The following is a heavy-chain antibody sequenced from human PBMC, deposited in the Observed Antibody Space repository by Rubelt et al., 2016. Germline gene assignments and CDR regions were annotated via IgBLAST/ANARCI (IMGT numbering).Heavy chain of an antibody. CDR3: ARTYYYDSSGPVDY. V-gene: IGHV4-39*01. D-gene: IGHD3-22*01. J-gene: IGHJ4*02. CDR1: GGSISSSSYY. CDR2: IYYSGST. Sequence: QLQLQESGPGLVKPSETLSLTCTVSGGSISSSSYYWGWIRQPPGKGLEWIGSIYYSGSTYYNPSLKSRVTISVDTSKNQFSLKRSSVTAAETAVYYCARTYYYDSSGPVDYWGQGTLVTVSS.